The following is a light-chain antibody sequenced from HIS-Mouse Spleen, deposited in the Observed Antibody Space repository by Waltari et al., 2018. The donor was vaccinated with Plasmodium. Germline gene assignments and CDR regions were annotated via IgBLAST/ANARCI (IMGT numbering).Light chain of an antibody. CDR2: EDS. Sequence: SYVLTHPPTVSVSVGQTDRHTCPGDAFPTKYTYLYQQKSGQAPVLVIYEDSKRPTGLPERFSGSSSGTMATLTISGAQVEDEADYYCYSTDSSGNHRVFGGGTKLTVL. CDR3: YSTDSSGNHRV. CDR1: AFPTKY. V-gene: IGLV3-10*01. J-gene: IGLJ3*02.